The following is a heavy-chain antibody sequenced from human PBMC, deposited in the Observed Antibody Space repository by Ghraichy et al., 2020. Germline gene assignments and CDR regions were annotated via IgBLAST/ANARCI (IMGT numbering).Heavy chain of an antibody. V-gene: IGHV3-7*03. CDR3: TRDQTTTIFGVVMQYGMDV. D-gene: IGHD3-3*01. CDR2: IKKDGSQK. J-gene: IGHJ6*02. Sequence: LSLTCAASGFTFSTFWMSWVRQAPGKGLEWVANIKKDGSQKYYVDSVKGRFTISRDNAKNSLYLQMNSLRAEDTAVYYCTRDQTTTIFGVVMQYGMDVWGQGTTVTVSS. CDR1: GFTFSTFW.